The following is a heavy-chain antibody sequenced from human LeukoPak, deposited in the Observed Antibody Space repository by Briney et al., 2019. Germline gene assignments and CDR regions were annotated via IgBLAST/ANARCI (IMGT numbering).Heavy chain of an antibody. CDR2: IYHTGST. J-gene: IGHJ4*02. V-gene: IGHV4-59*08. CDR3: ARVKTGWDDYNRRRVPTPPDY. CDR1: GGSVSDYY. D-gene: IGHD5-24*01. Sequence: SETLSLTCTISGGSVSDYYWSWIRQSPGKGLEWIGYIYHTGSTSYSPSLKSRVTLSVDTSKNQFSLKLSSVTAADTAVYYCARVKTGWDDYNRRRVPTPPDYWGQGTLVTVSS.